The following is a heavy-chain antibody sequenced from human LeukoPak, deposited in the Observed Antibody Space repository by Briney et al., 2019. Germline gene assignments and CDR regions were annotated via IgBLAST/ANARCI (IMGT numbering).Heavy chain of an antibody. D-gene: IGHD3-22*01. V-gene: IGHV3-11*01. CDR2: ISSSGSTI. CDR1: GFTFSDYY. Sequence: GGSLRLSCAASGFTFSDYYMSWIRQAPGKGLEWGSYISSSGSTIYYAESVKGRFTISRDNAKNLLYLQMNSLRAEDTAVYYCARDQDYYDSSGVDYWGQGTLVTVSS. J-gene: IGHJ4*02. CDR3: ARDQDYYDSSGVDY.